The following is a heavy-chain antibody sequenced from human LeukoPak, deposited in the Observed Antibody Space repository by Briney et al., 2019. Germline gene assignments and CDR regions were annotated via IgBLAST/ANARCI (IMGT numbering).Heavy chain of an antibody. CDR2: INTKTGNP. D-gene: IGHD3-22*01. V-gene: IGHV7-4-1*02. J-gene: IGHJ5*02. CDR1: GYTFTNYA. Sequence: GASVKVSCKASGYTFTNYAMNWVRQAPGQGLEWMGWINTKTGNPTYVQGFTGRFAFSLDTSVSTAYLQISSLKPEDTAVYYCATIDYYDSSGGGFDPWGQGTLVTVSS. CDR3: ATIDYYDSSGGGFDP.